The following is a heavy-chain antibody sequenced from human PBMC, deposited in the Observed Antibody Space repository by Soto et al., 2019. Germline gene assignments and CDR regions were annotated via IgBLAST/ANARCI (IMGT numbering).Heavy chain of an antibody. V-gene: IGHV4-30-4*01. Sequence: VQLQESGPGLVKPSQTLSLTCTVSGDSISSGEHYWSWLRQLPGKGLEYIGNIDYSGSTYYDPSLKSRVTISVDTSKEQFSLSLSSVTAADTAVYYCARGYARWSGYYTGRGWFDPWGQGILVTVSS. CDR1: GDSISSGEHY. CDR2: IDYSGST. J-gene: IGHJ5*02. CDR3: ARGYARWSGYYTGRGWFDP. D-gene: IGHD3-3*01.